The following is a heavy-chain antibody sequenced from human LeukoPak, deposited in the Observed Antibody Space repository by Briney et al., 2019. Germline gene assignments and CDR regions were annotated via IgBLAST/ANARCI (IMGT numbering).Heavy chain of an antibody. CDR2: IKQDGSEK. J-gene: IGHJ6*04. CDR1: GFTFSSYW. Sequence: GGSLRLSCAASGFTFSSYWMSWVRQAPGKGLEWVANIKQDGSEKYYVXSVXGRFTISRDNAKNSLYLQMNSLRAEDTAVYYCAXXXRLYXXXXMDVWGKGTTVTVSS. V-gene: IGHV3-7*01. D-gene: IGHD6-25*01. CDR3: AXXXRLYXXXXMDV.